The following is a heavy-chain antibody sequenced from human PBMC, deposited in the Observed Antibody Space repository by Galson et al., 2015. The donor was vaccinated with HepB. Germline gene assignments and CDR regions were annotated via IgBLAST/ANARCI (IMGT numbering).Heavy chain of an antibody. J-gene: IGHJ4*02. D-gene: IGHD1-14*01. Sequence: LSLTCTVSGGSISSGSYYWSWIRQPAGKGLEWIGRIYTSGSTNYNPSLKSRVTISVDTSKNQFSLKLSSVTAADTAVYYCARDGSRNQRTGLDYWGQGTLVTVSS. CDR1: GGSISSGSYY. CDR3: ARDGSRNQRTGLDY. CDR2: IYTSGST. V-gene: IGHV4-61*02.